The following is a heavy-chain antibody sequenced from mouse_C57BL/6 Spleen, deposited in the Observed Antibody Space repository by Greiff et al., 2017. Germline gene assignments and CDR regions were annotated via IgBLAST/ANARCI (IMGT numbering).Heavy chain of an antibody. V-gene: IGHV1-20*01. Sequence: EVQLQQSGPELVKPGDSVKISCKASGYSFTGYFMNWVMQSHGKSLEWIGRINPYNGDTFYNQKFKGKATLTVDKSSSTAHMELRSLTSEDSAVYYCARRGDYDWDYAMDYWGQGTSVTVSS. J-gene: IGHJ4*01. CDR1: GYSFTGYF. CDR2: INPYNGDT. CDR3: ARRGDYDWDYAMDY. D-gene: IGHD2-4*01.